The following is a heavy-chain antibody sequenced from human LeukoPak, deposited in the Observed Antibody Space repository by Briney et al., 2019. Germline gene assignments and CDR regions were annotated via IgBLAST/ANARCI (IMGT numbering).Heavy chain of an antibody. CDR1: GFTFSNYF. CDR3: ATSRYCSGGDCYSLAFDI. D-gene: IGHD2-15*01. Sequence: PGGSLRLSCAASGFTFSNYFMHWVRQAPGKGLEYFSAISRTGSTTYYTNSVKGRFTISRDNSKNTLYLQMGGLRAEDMAVYYCATSRYCSGGDCYSLAFDIWGQGTMVTASS. CDR2: ISRTGSTT. V-gene: IGHV3-64*01. J-gene: IGHJ3*02.